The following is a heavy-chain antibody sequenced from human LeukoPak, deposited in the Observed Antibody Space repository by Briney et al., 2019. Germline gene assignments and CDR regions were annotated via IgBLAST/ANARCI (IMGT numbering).Heavy chain of an antibody. Sequence: SETLSLTCAVYGGSFSGYYWSWIRQPPGKGLEWIGEINHSGSTNYNPSLKSRVTISVDTSKNQFSLKLSSVTAADTAVYYCARGGTLRFLEWLPAGDFDYWGQGTLVTVSS. D-gene: IGHD3-3*01. J-gene: IGHJ4*02. CDR3: ARGGTLRFLEWLPAGDFDY. CDR2: INHSGST. V-gene: IGHV4-34*01. CDR1: GGSFSGYY.